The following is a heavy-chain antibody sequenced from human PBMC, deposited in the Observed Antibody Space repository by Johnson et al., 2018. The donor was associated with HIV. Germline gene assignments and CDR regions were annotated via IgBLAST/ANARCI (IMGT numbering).Heavy chain of an antibody. Sequence: VQLVESGGGVVQPGRSLRLSCAASGFTFSSYAMHWVRQAPGKGLEWVAVISYDGSNKYYADSVKGRFTISRENSKTTLYLQRNSRRAEDTAVYYCARASTIFGRWRAFDIWGQGTMVTVSS. CDR3: ARASTIFGRWRAFDI. D-gene: IGHD3-3*01. J-gene: IGHJ3*02. CDR2: ISYDGSNK. V-gene: IGHV3-30*04. CDR1: GFTFSSYA.